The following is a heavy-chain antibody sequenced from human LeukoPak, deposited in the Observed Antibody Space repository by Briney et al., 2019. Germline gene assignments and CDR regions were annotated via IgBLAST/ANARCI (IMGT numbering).Heavy chain of an antibody. CDR1: GFPFSSYG. V-gene: IGHV3-30*02. CDR2: IRYYESNK. D-gene: IGHD5-12*01. Sequence: GGSLRLSCAASGFPFSSYGMHWVRQAPGKGVERVAFIRYYESNKYYADSVKDRFPISRDNYKNPLYLHVKILSPEDVDVCYCAKGSGYEAEYNYYYMDVWGKGTTVTASS. J-gene: IGHJ6*03. CDR3: AKGSGYEAEYNYYYMDV.